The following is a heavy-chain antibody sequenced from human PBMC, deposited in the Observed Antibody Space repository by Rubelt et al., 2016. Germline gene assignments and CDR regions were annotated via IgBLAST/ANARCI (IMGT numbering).Heavy chain of an antibody. CDR2: ISGSGDKT. D-gene: IGHD3-22*01. CDR1: GFSFSSYA. Sequence: EVQLLDSGGGLVQPGGSLRLSCAASGFSFSSYAMSWVRQAPGKGLEWVSGISGSGDKTYYADSVKGRLTISRDNSKNKLYLQMNSLRAEDTAVYYCARERNYYDSSGFSDFDYWGQGTLVTVSS. CDR3: ARERNYYDSSGFSDFDY. J-gene: IGHJ4*02. V-gene: IGHV3-23*01.